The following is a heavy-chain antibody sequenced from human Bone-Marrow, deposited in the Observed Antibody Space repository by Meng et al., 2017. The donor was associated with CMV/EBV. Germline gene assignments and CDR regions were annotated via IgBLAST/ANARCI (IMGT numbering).Heavy chain of an antibody. D-gene: IGHD3-3*01. CDR1: GFTFSSYS. CDR3: ARDGAPYYDFWSCFSYGMDV. CDR2: ISSSSSTI. Sequence: GEPLKIPCAASGFTFSSYSMNWVRQAPGKGLEWVSYISSSSSTIYYADSVKGRFTISRDNAKNSLYLQMNSLRAEDTAVYYCARDGAPYYDFWSCFSYGMDVWGQGTTVTVSS. V-gene: IGHV3-48*04. J-gene: IGHJ6*02.